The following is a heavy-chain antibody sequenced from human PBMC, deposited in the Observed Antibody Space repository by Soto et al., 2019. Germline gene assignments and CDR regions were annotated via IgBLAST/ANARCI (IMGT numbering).Heavy chain of an antibody. V-gene: IGHV3-23*01. CDR3: AKMAYTAMVPDGYFDY. J-gene: IGHJ4*02. CDR2: ISGSGGST. CDR1: GFTFSSDA. Sequence: GGSLRLSCAASGFTFSSDAMSWVRQAPGKGLEWVSAISGSGGSTYYADSVKGRFTISRDNSKNTLYLQMNSLRAEDTAVYYCAKMAYTAMVPDGYFDYWGQGTLVTVSS. D-gene: IGHD5-18*01.